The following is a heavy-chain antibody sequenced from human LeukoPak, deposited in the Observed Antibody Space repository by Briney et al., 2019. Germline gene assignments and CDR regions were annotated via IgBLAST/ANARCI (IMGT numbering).Heavy chain of an antibody. D-gene: IGHD4-11*01. CDR3: ARGHDYSLPHLDY. CDR2: ISAYNGNT. CDR1: GYRFTSYG. Sequence: ASVKVSCKASGYRFTSYGISWVRQAPGQGLEWMGWISAYNGNTNYAQKVQGRVTMTTDTSTNTAYMELRSLRSEDTAVYYCARGHDYSLPHLDYWGQGTLVTVSS. V-gene: IGHV1-18*01. J-gene: IGHJ4*02.